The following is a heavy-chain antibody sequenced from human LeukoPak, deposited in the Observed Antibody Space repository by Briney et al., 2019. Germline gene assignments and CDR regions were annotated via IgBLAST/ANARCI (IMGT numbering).Heavy chain of an antibody. V-gene: IGHV3-23*01. CDR3: AKEAGYSGYDYPDY. CDR1: GFTFTISA. J-gene: IGHJ4*02. Sequence: GGSLRLSCETSGFTFTISAMSWVRQAPGKGLEWVSAIGGSGGITYYADSVKGRFTISRDNSKNTLYLQMNSLRAEDTAVYYCAKEAGYSGYDYPDYWGQGTLVTVSS. D-gene: IGHD5-12*01. CDR2: IGGSGGIT.